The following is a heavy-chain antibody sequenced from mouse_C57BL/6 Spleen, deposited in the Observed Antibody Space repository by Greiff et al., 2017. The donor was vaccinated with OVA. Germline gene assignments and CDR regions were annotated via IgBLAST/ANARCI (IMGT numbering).Heavy chain of an antibody. J-gene: IGHJ4*01. CDR3: TRGEYYYGSSYEDAMDY. CDR1: GFTFSSYA. V-gene: IGHV5-9-1*02. Sequence: EVKLMESGEGLVKPGGSLKLSCAASGFTFSSYAMSWVRQTPEKRLEWVAYISSGGDYIYYADTVKGRFTISRDNARNTLYLQMSSLKSEDTAMYYCTRGEYYYGSSYEDAMDYWGQGTSVTVSS. CDR2: ISSGGDYI. D-gene: IGHD1-1*01.